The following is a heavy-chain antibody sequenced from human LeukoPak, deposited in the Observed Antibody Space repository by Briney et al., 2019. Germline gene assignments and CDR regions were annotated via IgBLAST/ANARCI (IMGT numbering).Heavy chain of an antibody. V-gene: IGHV3-7*01. D-gene: IGHD6-19*01. CDR3: ARVGKNGWDFDH. Sequence: GGSLRLSCAASGFTFITYTMDWVRQAPGKGLAWVANIIEDGNLKYYVDSVKGRFTISRDNTKNSLYLQMKSLRADDTAVYYCARVGKNGWDFDHWGQGTLVTVSS. CDR1: GFTFITYT. J-gene: IGHJ4*02. CDR2: IIEDGNLK.